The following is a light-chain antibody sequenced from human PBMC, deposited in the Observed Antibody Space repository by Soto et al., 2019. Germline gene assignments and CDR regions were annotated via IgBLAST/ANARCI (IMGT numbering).Light chain of an antibody. CDR3: QQYGDSRT. Sequence: DIVLTQSPGTLSLFPGERATLSCRASETVSSSFLAWYQQKPGQAPRLLIYGASSRATGIPDRFSGSGSGTDFNLTISRLEPEDFAVYYCQQYGDSRTFGQGTKVEI. J-gene: IGKJ1*01. V-gene: IGKV3-20*01. CDR2: GAS. CDR1: ETVSSSF.